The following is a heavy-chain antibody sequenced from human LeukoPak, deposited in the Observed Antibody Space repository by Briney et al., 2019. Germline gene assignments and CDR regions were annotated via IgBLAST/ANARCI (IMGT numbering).Heavy chain of an antibody. D-gene: IGHD6-19*01. CDR1: GFTFSNHY. CDR3: VRGSTDWNGMDV. V-gene: IGHV3-74*01. CDR2: IDPNGRYT. J-gene: IGHJ6*02. Sequence: PGGSLRLSCAASGFTFSNHYMHWVRQAPGKGLVSVSRIDPNGRYTSYADSVKGRFTISRDNAKNTLYLQMNTLGAKDTALYYCVRGSTDWNGMDVWGQGTTVTVSS.